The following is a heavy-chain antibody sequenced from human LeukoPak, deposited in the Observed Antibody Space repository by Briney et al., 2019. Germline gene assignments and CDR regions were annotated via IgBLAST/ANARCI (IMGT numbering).Heavy chain of an antibody. Sequence: GGSLRLSCAASGFTFSSYAMRWVRQAPGKGLEYVSAISSNGGSTYYANSVKGRFTISRDNSKNTLYLQMGSLRAEDMAVYYCARGIGYSGYDLDYWGQGTLVTVSS. J-gene: IGHJ4*02. CDR1: GFTFSSYA. CDR3: ARGIGYSGYDLDY. CDR2: ISSNGGST. D-gene: IGHD5-12*01. V-gene: IGHV3-64*01.